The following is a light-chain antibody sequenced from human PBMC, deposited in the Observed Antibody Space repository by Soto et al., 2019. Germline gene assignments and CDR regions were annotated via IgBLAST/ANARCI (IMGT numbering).Light chain of an antibody. J-gene: IGKJ1*01. CDR1: QSISSY. Sequence: DIQMTQSPSSLSASVGDRVTITCRASQSISSYLNWYQQKPGKAPKLLIYAASSLQSGVPSRFSGSGSGTDLTLTISSLQPEDFATYYCQQSYSTPWKFCKGTKVDI. V-gene: IGKV1-39*01. CDR2: AAS. CDR3: QQSYSTPWK.